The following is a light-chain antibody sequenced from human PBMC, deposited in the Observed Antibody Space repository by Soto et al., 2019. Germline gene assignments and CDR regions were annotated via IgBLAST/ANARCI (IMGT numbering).Light chain of an antibody. CDR2: KAS. CDR1: QTISSW. CDR3: QHYNSYSEA. Sequence: DIQITQSPSTLSVAVGGRVTSTGRASQTISSWLAWYQQKPGKAPKLLIYKASTLKSGVPSRFSGSGSGTEFTLTISSLQPDDFATYYCQHYNSYSEAFGQGTKVDIK. V-gene: IGKV1-5*03. J-gene: IGKJ1*01.